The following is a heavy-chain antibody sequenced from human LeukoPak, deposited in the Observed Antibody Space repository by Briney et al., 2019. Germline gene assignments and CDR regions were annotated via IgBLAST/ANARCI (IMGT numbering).Heavy chain of an antibody. J-gene: IGHJ1*01. Sequence: GGSLRLSCAASGFTVSSNYMSWVRQAAGKGLEWVSVIYSGGSTYYADSVKGRFTISRDNSKNTLYLQMNSLRAEDTAVYYCARDLTIAARPAGWGQGTLVTVSS. CDR3: ARDLTIAARPAG. CDR1: GFTVSSNY. D-gene: IGHD6-6*01. V-gene: IGHV3-53*01. CDR2: IYSGGST.